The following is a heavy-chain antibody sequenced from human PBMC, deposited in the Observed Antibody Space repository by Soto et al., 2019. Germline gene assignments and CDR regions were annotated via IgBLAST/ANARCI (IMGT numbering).Heavy chain of an antibody. CDR1: GFTFSSYG. V-gene: IGHV3-30*18. Sequence: HPGGSLRLSCAASGFTFSSYGMHWVRQAPGKGLEWVAVISYDGSNKYYADSVKGRFTISRDNSKNTLYLQMNSLRAEDTAVYYCAKSLEELPYYYYGMDVWGQGTTVTVSS. CDR2: ISYDGSNK. J-gene: IGHJ6*02. CDR3: AKSLEELPYYYYGMDV. D-gene: IGHD3-10*01.